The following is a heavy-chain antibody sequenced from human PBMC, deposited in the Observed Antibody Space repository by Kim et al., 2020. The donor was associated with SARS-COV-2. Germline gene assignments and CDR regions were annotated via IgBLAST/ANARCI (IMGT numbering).Heavy chain of an antibody. V-gene: IGHV4-39*01. CDR2: IYYSGST. Sequence: SETLSLTCTVSGGSISSSSYYWGWIRQPPGKGLEWIGSIYYSGSTYYNPSLKSRVTISVDTSKNQFSLKLSSVTAADTAVYYCARRERITIFGVVHFDYWGQGTLVTVSS. CDR1: GGSISSSSYY. J-gene: IGHJ4*02. D-gene: IGHD3-3*01. CDR3: ARRERITIFGVVHFDY.